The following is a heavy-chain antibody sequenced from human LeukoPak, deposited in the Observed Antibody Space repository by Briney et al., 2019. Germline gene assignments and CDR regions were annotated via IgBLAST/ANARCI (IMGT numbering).Heavy chain of an antibody. CDR1: GFTVSSDS. V-gene: IGHV3-53*01. CDR2: IYSGGST. J-gene: IGHJ4*02. D-gene: IGHD4/OR15-4a*01. CDR3: ARRAGAYSHPYDY. Sequence: GGSLRLSCTVSGFTVSSDSMSWVRQAPGKGLEWVSFIYSGGSTHYSDSVEGRFTISRDNSKNTLYLQMNSLRAEDTAVYYCARRAGAYSHPYDYWGQGTLVTVSS.